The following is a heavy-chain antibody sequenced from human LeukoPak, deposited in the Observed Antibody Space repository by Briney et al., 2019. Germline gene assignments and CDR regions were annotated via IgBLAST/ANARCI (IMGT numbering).Heavy chain of an antibody. CDR3: ARDARSSGYYYGWFDP. D-gene: IGHD3-22*01. CDR2: ISYDGSNK. Sequence: GGSLRLSCAASGFTFSSYAMHWVRQAPGKGLEWVAVISYDGSNKYYADSVKGQFTISRDNSKNTLYLQMNSLRAEDTAVYYCARDARSSGYYYGWFDPWGQGTLVTVSS. CDR1: GFTFSSYA. V-gene: IGHV3-30-3*01. J-gene: IGHJ5*02.